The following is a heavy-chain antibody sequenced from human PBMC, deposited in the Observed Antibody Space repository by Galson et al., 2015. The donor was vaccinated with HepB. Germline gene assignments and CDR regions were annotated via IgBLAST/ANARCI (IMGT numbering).Heavy chain of an antibody. CDR3: ASAKEGRGYFDY. Sequence: SETLSLTCAVSGDSISNDRWWSWVRQPPGEGREWIGEAYHSGGTNYRPSLKSRVTISVDKSKNQFSLKLTSVTAADTAVYYCASAKEGRGYFDYWGQGTLVTVSS. V-gene: IGHV4-4*02. J-gene: IGHJ4*02. D-gene: IGHD3-10*01. CDR2: AYHSGGT. CDR1: GDSISNDRW.